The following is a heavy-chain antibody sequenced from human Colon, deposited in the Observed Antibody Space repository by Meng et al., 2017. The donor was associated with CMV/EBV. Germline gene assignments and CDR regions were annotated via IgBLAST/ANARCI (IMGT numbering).Heavy chain of an antibody. CDR2: IKEDGSEK. CDR1: GFTFSNYW. CDR3: ARDPFIKAFDI. Sequence: GGSLRLSCVASGFTFSNYWMTWLRQAPGRGLELVAHIKEDGSEKYFVGSVKGRFTISRDNAKNSLYLQMNSLRAEDTAVYYCARDPFIKAFDIWSQGTMVTVSS. J-gene: IGHJ3*02. V-gene: IGHV3-7*01.